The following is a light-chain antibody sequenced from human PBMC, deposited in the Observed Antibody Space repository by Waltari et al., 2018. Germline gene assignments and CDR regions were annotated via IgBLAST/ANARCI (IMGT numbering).Light chain of an antibody. CDR3: QQYSNWPPVT. J-gene: IGKJ5*01. V-gene: IGKV3-15*01. CDR1: QSVSRN. Sequence: EIVMTQSPATLSVFPGERATLSCRASQSVSRNLAWYQQKTGTAPRLLIHDTATRPTSIPARSIVSWSVTEFTLTIGGLQSEDFAVYYCQQYSNWPPVTFGHGTRLVI. CDR2: DTA.